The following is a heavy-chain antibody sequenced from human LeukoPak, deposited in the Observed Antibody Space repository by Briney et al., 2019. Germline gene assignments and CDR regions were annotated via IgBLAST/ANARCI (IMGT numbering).Heavy chain of an antibody. Sequence: SGPTLVKPTQTLTLTCTFSGFSLRTSGVGVGWIRQPPGKALEWLELIYWDDDKRYSPSLKSRLTITMDTSKNQVVLTMTNMDPVDTATYYCAHIAYMAPPDPWGQGTLVTVSS. J-gene: IGHJ5*02. CDR2: IYWDDDK. V-gene: IGHV2-5*02. D-gene: IGHD3-16*01. CDR1: GFSLRTSGVG. CDR3: AHIAYMAPPDP.